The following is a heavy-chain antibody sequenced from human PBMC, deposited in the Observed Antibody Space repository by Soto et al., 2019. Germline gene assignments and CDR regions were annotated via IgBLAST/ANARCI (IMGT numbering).Heavy chain of an antibody. J-gene: IGHJ6*02. V-gene: IGHV4-39*01. CDR2: IYYSGST. CDR1: GGSISSSSYY. Sequence: PSETLSLTCTVSGGSISSSSYYWGWIRQPPGKGLEWIGSIYYSGSTYYNPSLKSRVTISVDTSKNQFSLKLSSVTAADTAVYYCARRIGNYYYYYGMDVWGQGTTVTVSS. CDR3: ARRIGNYYYYYGMDV.